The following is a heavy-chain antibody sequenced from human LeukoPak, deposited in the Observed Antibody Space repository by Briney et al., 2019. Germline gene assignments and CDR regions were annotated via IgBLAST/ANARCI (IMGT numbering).Heavy chain of an antibody. V-gene: IGHV4-39*02. CDR3: ARDRPPHFY. CDR1: GGSISSRSYC. D-gene: IGHD6-6*01. Sequence: SETLSLTCSVSGGSISSRSYCWGWIRQPPGKGLEWIGSIYYSGNTYHNPSLKSRVTISVDTSKNQFSLKLSSVTAADTAMYYCARDRPPHFYWGRGTLVTVSS. J-gene: IGHJ4*02. CDR2: IYYSGNT.